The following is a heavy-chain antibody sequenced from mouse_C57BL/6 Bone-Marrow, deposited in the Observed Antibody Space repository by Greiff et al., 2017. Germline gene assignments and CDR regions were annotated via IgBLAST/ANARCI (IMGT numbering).Heavy chain of an antibody. Sequence: QVQLQQSGAELVKPGASVKLSCKASGYTFTSYWMHWVKQRPGQGLEWIGMIHPNSGSTNYNEKFKSKATLTVDKSSSTAYMQLSSLTSEDSAVYYCAVGGSSPYYFDYWGQGTTLTVSS. J-gene: IGHJ2*01. D-gene: IGHD1-1*01. CDR2: IHPNSGST. V-gene: IGHV1-64*01. CDR3: AVGGSSPYYFDY. CDR1: GYTFTSYW.